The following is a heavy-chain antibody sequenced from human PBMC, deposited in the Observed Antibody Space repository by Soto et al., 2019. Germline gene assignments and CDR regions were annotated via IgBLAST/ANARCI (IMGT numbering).Heavy chain of an antibody. J-gene: IGHJ4*02. V-gene: IGHV4-59*01. Sequence: SETLSLTCTVSGGSISSYYWSWIRQPPWKGLEWIGYIYYSGSTNYNPSLKSRVTISVDTSKNQFSLKLSSVTAADTAVYYCARGTYYYDSSGYWYFDYWGQGTLVTVSS. CDR2: IYYSGST. D-gene: IGHD3-22*01. CDR1: GGSISSYY. CDR3: ARGTYYYDSSGYWYFDY.